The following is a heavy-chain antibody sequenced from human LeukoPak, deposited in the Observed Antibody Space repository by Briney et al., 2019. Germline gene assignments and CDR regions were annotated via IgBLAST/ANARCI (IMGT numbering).Heavy chain of an antibody. CDR2: IYYSGST. CDR3: ATRYSSGWYRGVFFDY. Sequence: SETLSLTCTVSGGSISSYYWSWIRQPPGKGLEWIGYIYYSGSTNYNPSLKSRVTISVDTSKNQFSLKLSSVTAADTAVYYCATRYSSGWYRGVFFDYWGQGTLVTVSS. V-gene: IGHV4-59*12. CDR1: GGSISSYY. D-gene: IGHD6-19*01. J-gene: IGHJ4*02.